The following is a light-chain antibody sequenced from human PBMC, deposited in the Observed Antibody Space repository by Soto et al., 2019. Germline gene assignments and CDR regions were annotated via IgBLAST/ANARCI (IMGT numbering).Light chain of an antibody. Sequence: QSALTQPASVSGSPGQSITISCTGSNSDVGGYNYVSWYQHHPGKAPKLMIYKVSLRPSGVSSRFSGSKSGNTASLTISGIQPEDESHYYCSSYTTTNAVVFGGGTKLTVL. CDR1: NSDVGGYNY. V-gene: IGLV2-14*01. CDR3: SSYTTTNAVV. J-gene: IGLJ2*01. CDR2: KVS.